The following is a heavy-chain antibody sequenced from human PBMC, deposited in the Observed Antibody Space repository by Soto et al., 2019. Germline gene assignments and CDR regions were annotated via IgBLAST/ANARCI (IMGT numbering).Heavy chain of an antibody. V-gene: IGHV3-30*18. CDR2: ISYDGRNK. D-gene: IGHD6-19*01. J-gene: IGHJ4*02. CDR1: GFTFSSYG. Sequence: QVQLVESGGGVVQPGRSLRLSCAASGFTFSSYGMHWVRQAPGKGLEWVAVISYDGRNKYYADFVKGRFTISRDNSKNKLYLQMNSLRAEDTAVYYCAKEVSSGWYLYYFDYWGQGTLVTVSS. CDR3: AKEVSSGWYLYYFDY.